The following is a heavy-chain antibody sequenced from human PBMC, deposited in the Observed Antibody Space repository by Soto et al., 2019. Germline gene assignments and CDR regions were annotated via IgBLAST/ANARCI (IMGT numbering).Heavy chain of an antibody. V-gene: IGHV4-30-2*01. Sequence: QLQLQESGSGLVKPSQILSLTCAVSGGSISSGGYSWSWIRQPPGKGLEWIGYIYHSGSTYYNQSLKSRVTISVDRSKNQSSLKLSSVTAADTAVYYCARAIGWFGELLGRYYFDYWGQGTLVTVSS. CDR2: IYHSGST. CDR3: ARAIGWFGELLGRYYFDY. D-gene: IGHD3-10*01. J-gene: IGHJ4*02. CDR1: GGSISSGGYS.